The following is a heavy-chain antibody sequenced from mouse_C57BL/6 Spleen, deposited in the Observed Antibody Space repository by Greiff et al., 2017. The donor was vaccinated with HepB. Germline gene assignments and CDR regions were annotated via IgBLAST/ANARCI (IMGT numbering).Heavy chain of an antibody. Sequence: VQLKESGPGLVKPSQSLSLTCSVTGYSITSGYYWNWIRQFPGNKLEWMGYISYDGSNNYNPSLKNRISITRDTSKNQFFLKLNSVTTEDTATYDCAREGGPSWSWFAYWGQGTLVTVSA. CDR1: GYSITSGYY. CDR3: AREGGPSWSWFAY. CDR2: ISYDGSN. V-gene: IGHV3-6*01. D-gene: IGHD6-1*01. J-gene: IGHJ3*01.